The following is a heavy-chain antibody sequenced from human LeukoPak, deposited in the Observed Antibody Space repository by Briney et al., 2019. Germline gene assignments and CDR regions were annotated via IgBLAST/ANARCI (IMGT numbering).Heavy chain of an antibody. CDR2: IIPILGIA. V-gene: IGHV1-69*10. Sequence: GASVNVSCKASGGTFSSYAISWVRQAPGQGLEWMGGIIPILGIANYAQKFQGRVTITADKSTSTAYMELSSLRSEDTAVYYCARGFQRQWLVNYYYYYYYMDVWGKGTTVTVSS. CDR3: ARGFQRQWLVNYYYYYYYMDV. J-gene: IGHJ6*03. D-gene: IGHD6-19*01. CDR1: GGTFSSYA.